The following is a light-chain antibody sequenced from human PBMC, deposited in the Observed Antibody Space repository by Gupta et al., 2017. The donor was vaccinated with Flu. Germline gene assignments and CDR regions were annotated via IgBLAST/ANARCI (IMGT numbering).Light chain of an antibody. Sequence: QSVFTQPPSVSAAPGQKVTISCSGCSSNIGNNYVSWYQQLPGTAPKLLIYENNKRPSGIPDRFSGSKSGTSATLGITGLQTGDEADYYCGTWDSSLSAGRVFGGGTKLTVL. CDR1: SSNIGNNY. CDR3: GTWDSSLSAGRV. V-gene: IGLV1-51*02. J-gene: IGLJ2*01. CDR2: ENN.